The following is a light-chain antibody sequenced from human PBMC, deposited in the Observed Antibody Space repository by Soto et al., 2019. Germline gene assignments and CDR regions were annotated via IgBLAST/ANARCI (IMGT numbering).Light chain of an antibody. Sequence: EIVLTQSPGTLSLSPGERATLSCRASQSVSSNYLAWYQQKPGQAPRLLIYGASSRATGIPDRFSGSGSGTDFTLSISRLEPEDFAVYYCQQYGRTLTFGGGTRLEIK. V-gene: IGKV3-20*01. CDR1: QSVSSNY. J-gene: IGKJ5*01. CDR3: QQYGRTLT. CDR2: GAS.